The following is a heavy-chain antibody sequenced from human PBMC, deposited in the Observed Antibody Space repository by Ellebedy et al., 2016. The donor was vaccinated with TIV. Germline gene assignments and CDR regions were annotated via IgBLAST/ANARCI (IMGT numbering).Heavy chain of an antibody. D-gene: IGHD3-9*01. CDR2: ISAYNGNT. V-gene: IGHV1-18*04. CDR3: ARDVLRYFDYDNNLDY. Sequence: AASVKVSCKASGYTFTSYGISWVRQAPGQGLEWMGWISAYNGNTNYAQKFQDRVTMTTDTSTGTAYMELRSLRSDDTAVFYCARDVLRYFDYDNNLDYWGQGTLVTVSS. J-gene: IGHJ4*02. CDR1: GYTFTSYG.